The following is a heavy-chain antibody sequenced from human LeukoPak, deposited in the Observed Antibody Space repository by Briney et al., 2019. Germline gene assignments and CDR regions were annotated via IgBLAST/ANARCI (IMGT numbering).Heavy chain of an antibody. V-gene: IGHV1-69*01. CDR2: IITIFGTA. CDR3: ARDYCSRTSCPRPYFDY. CDR1: GGTFSSYA. D-gene: IGHD2-2*01. J-gene: IGHJ4*02. Sequence: SVKVSCKASGGTFSSYAISWVRQAPGQGLEWMGGIITIFGTANYAQKFQGRVTITADESTSTAYMELSSLRSEDTAVYYCARDYCSRTSCPRPYFDYWGQGTLVTVSS.